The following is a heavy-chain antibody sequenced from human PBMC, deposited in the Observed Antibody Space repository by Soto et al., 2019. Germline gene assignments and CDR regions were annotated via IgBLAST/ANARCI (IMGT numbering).Heavy chain of an antibody. J-gene: IGHJ6*02. Sequence: SVKVSCKASGGTFSSYAISWVRQAPGQGLEWMGGIIPIFGTANYAQKFQGRVTITADESTSTAYMELSSLRSEDTAVYYCARDFANYYDSSGSGYYGMDIWGQGTTVTVSS. CDR2: IIPIFGTA. D-gene: IGHD3-22*01. V-gene: IGHV1-69*13. CDR1: GGTFSSYA. CDR3: ARDFANYYDSSGSGYYGMDI.